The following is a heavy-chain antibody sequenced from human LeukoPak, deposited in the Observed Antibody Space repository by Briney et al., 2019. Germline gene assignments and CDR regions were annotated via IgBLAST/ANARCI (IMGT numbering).Heavy chain of an antibody. V-gene: IGHV3-23*01. CDR2: ISGSGGST. CDR1: GFTFSSYA. D-gene: IGHD3-22*01. Sequence: GGSLRLSCAASGFTFSSYAMSWVRQAPGKGLEWVSAISGSGGSTYYADSVKGRFTISRDNSKNTLYLQMNSLRAEDTAVYYCAKDHPPGYYDSSGNTGRIWGQGTMVTVSS. CDR3: AKDHPPGYYDSSGNTGRI. J-gene: IGHJ3*02.